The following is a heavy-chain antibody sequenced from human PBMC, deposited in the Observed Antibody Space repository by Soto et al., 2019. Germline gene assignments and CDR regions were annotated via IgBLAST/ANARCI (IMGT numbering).Heavy chain of an antibody. CDR3: TRDLCSGGSCYFDYYYYYYMDV. J-gene: IGHJ6*03. CDR2: IKSKTDGGTT. CDR1: GFTFSNAW. V-gene: IGHV3-15*01. Sequence: EVQLVESGGGLVKPGGSLRLSCAASGFTFSNAWMSWVRQAPGKGLEWVGRIKSKTDGGTTDYAAPVKGRFTISRDDSMNTLYLQMNSLKTEDTAVYYYTRDLCSGGSCYFDYYYYYYMDVWGKGNTVTVSS. D-gene: IGHD2-15*01.